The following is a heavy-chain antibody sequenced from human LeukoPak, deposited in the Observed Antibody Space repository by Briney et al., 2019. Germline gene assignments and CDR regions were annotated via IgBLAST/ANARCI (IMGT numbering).Heavy chain of an antibody. D-gene: IGHD6-19*01. V-gene: IGHV1-2*02. J-gene: IGHJ4*02. Sequence: ASVKVSCKASGYTFTGYYMHWVRQAPGQGLEWMGWINPNSGGTNYAQKFQGRVTMTRDTSISTAYMELSRLRSDDTAVYYCARVLRVADAAAYSSGPLGYFDYWGQGTLVTVSS. CDR2: INPNSGGT. CDR3: ARVLRVADAAAYSSGPLGYFDY. CDR1: GYTFTGYY.